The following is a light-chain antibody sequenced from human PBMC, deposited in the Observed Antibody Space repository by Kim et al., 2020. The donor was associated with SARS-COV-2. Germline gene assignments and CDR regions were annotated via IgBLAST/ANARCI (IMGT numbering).Light chain of an antibody. V-gene: IGKV3-20*01. CDR2: GAS. Sequence: SPAQRAPPSCRARQSVSSSDLAWSQQKPGQAPRLLIDGASSRATGVPDRFSGSGSGTDFTLTITRLEPEDFAVYYCQQYGNSPHTFGQGTKVEIK. CDR1: QSVSSSD. CDR3: QQYGNSPHT. J-gene: IGKJ1*01.